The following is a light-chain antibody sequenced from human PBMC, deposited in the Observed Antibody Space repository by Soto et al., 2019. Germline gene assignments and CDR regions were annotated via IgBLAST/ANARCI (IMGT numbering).Light chain of an antibody. V-gene: IGKV1-39*01. CDR3: HQSYSTPLLP. Sequence: DIQMTQSPSSLYASVGDRVTITCRASQSSSSCLTWYQQKPWKAPKLLIYAASSLQSGVQSRFSGSGSGTDFTLTISSLQPEDFATYYCHQSYSTPLLPCGPGTKVDI. CDR1: QSSSSC. CDR2: AAS. J-gene: IGKJ3*01.